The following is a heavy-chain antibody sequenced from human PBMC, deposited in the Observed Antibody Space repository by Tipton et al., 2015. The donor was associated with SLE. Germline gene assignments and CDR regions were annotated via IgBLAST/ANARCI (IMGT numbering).Heavy chain of an antibody. CDR1: GGSISSYY. CDR3: ARSPPRLLGYYYYYYYMDV. Sequence: TLSLTCTVSGGSISSYYWSWIRQPPGKGLEWIGYIYYSGSTNYNPSLKSRVTISVDTSKNQFSLKLSSVTAADTAVYYCARSPPRLLGYYYYYYYMDVWGKGTTVTVSS. D-gene: IGHD7-27*01. J-gene: IGHJ6*03. V-gene: IGHV4-59*01. CDR2: IYYSGST.